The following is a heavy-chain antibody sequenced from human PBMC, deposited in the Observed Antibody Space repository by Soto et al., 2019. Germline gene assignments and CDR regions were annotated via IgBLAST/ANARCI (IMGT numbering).Heavy chain of an antibody. J-gene: IGHJ6*02. Sequence: SCAASGFTVSSNYMSWVRQAPGKGLEWVSVIYSGGSTYYADSVKGRFTISRDNSKNTLYLQMNSLRAEDTAVYYCARAGGSPTTTYYYYGMDVWGQGTTVTVSS. D-gene: IGHD1-26*01. V-gene: IGHV3-53*01. CDR3: ARAGGSPTTTYYYYGMDV. CDR2: IYSGGST. CDR1: GFTVSSNY.